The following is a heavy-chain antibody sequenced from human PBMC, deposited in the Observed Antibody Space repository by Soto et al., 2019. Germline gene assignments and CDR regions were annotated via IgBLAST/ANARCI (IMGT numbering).Heavy chain of an antibody. Sequence: QVHLQESGPGLVKPSETLSLTCTVSGGSISSDYWTWVRQPPGKGLEWIGYRYYSGTAKYNSSLKSRVTISVDTSKNQFYLKLSSVTVADTAVYYCARLSVADWFDTWGQGIQVTVSS. J-gene: IGHJ5*02. D-gene: IGHD2-15*01. V-gene: IGHV4-59*01. CDR1: GGSISSDY. CDR2: RYYSGTA. CDR3: ARLSVADWFDT.